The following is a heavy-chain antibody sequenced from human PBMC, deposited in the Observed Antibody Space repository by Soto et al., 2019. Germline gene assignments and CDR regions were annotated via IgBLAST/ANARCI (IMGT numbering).Heavy chain of an antibody. CDR1: GFTFSSYG. Sequence: GGSLRLSCAASGFTFSSYGMHWVRQAPGKGLEWVAVISYDGSNKYYADSVKGRFTISRDNSKNTLYLQMNSLRAEDTAVYYCAKDQSPQFTSIAALGNDYWGQGTLVTVAS. CDR3: AKDQSPQFTSIAALGNDY. V-gene: IGHV3-30*18. D-gene: IGHD6-6*01. J-gene: IGHJ4*02. CDR2: ISYDGSNK.